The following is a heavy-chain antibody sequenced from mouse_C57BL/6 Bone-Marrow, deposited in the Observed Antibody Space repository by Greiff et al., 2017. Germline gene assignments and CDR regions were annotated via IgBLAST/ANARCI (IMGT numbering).Heavy chain of an antibody. V-gene: IGHV1-64*01. CDR2: IHPNSGST. CDR3: ARGLYYGSTGFDY. CDR1: GYTFTSYW. Sequence: QVQLQQPGAELVKPGASVTLSCKASGYTFTSYWMHWVKQRPGQGLEWIGMIHPNSGSTNYNEKFKSKATLTVDKSSSTAYMQLSSLTSEDSAVYYCARGLYYGSTGFDYWGQGTTLTVSS. D-gene: IGHD1-1*01. J-gene: IGHJ2*01.